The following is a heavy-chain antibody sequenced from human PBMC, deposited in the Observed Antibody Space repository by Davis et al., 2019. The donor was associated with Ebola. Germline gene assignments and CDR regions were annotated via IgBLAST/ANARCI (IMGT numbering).Heavy chain of an antibody. D-gene: IGHD3-9*01. J-gene: IGHJ4*02. CDR3: ARENYDILTGYLDY. V-gene: IGHV3-7*01. Sequence: GESLKISCAASGFTFSSYAMSWVRQAPGKGLEWVANIKQDGSEKYYVDSVKGRFTISRDNAKNSLYLQMNSLRAEDTAVYYCARENYDILTGYLDYWGQGTLVTVSS. CDR1: GFTFSSYA. CDR2: IKQDGSEK.